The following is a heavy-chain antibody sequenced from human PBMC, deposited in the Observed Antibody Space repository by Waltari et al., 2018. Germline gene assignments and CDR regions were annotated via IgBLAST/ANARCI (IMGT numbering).Heavy chain of an antibody. J-gene: IGHJ3*02. D-gene: IGHD2-15*01. CDR3: ARDAEDIVESGAFDI. Sequence: EVQLVESGGGLVKPGESLRLYCAASGFPFSSYTINWVRQAPGKGLEWVSSISTSGSYRYYADSVKGRFTISRDNAKNSLSLQMTHLRVEDTALYYCARDAEDIVESGAFDIWGQGTVVTVSS. CDR2: ISTSGSYR. CDR1: GFPFSSYT. V-gene: IGHV3-21*01.